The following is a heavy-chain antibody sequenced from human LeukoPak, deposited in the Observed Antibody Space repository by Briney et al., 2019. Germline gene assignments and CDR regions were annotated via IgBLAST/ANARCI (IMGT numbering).Heavy chain of an antibody. V-gene: IGHV1-46*01. CDR2: INPSGSST. CDR1: GYSFTSHY. D-gene: IGHD6-13*01. Sequence: ASVKVSCKASGYSFTSHYMHWVRQAPGQGLGWLGLINPSGSSTLYAQKFQGRVTMTRDMSTTTDYMELSSLRSEDTAVYYCASPRAERSTWYAVDYWGQGTLVTVSA. J-gene: IGHJ4*02. CDR3: ASPRAERSTWYAVDY.